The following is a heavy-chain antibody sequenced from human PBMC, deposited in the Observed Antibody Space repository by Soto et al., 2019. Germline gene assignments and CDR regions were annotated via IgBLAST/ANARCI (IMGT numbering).Heavy chain of an antibody. D-gene: IGHD3-16*01. Sequence: QVQLQQSGPGLVKPSQTLSLTCAISGDSVSSNDATWDWIRQSPSRGLEWLGRTYYRSKGSNDYAVSVKGRRTFNPXTSNNPLSLHLNSVTPDDTAVYYCARLIGDSWLDSWGQGTLVTVSS. J-gene: IGHJ5*01. CDR3: ARLIGDSWLDS. V-gene: IGHV6-1*01. CDR2: TYYRSKGSN. CDR1: GDSVSSNDAT.